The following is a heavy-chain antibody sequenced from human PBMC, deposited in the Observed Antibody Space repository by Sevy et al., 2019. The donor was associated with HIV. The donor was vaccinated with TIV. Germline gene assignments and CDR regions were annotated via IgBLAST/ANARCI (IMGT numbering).Heavy chain of an antibody. Sequence: GGSLRLSCAASGFTFSSYGMHWVRQAPGKGLEWVAVIWYDGSNKYYADSVKGRFTISRDNSKNTLYLQMNSLRAEDTAVYYCAREIKEDYYGSGSYYTVPKKYNWFDPWGQGTLVTVSS. CDR2: IWYDGSNK. J-gene: IGHJ5*02. V-gene: IGHV3-33*01. CDR3: AREIKEDYYGSGSYYTVPKKYNWFDP. CDR1: GFTFSSYG. D-gene: IGHD3-10*01.